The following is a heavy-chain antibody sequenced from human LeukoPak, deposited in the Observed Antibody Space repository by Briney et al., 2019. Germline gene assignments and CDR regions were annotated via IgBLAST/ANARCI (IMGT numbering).Heavy chain of an antibody. J-gene: IGHJ6*02. V-gene: IGHV3-66*04. Sequence: GGSLRLSCAASGFTFSSYAMSWVRQAPGKGLEWVSVIYSGGSTYYADSVKGRFTISRDNSKNTLYLQMNSLRAEDTAVYYCAGHYGDSPFYYYGMDVWGQGTTVTVSS. CDR1: GFTFSSYA. D-gene: IGHD4-17*01. CDR2: IYSGGST. CDR3: AGHYGDSPFYYYGMDV.